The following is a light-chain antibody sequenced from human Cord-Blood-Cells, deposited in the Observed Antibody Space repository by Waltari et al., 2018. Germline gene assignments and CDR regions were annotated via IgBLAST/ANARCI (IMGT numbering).Light chain of an antibody. CDR3: QQSYSTPRG. V-gene: IGKV1-39*01. Sequence: DIQLTQSPSSLSASVGARVTITCRASQSISSYLNWYQHKPGKAPKLLIYAASSLQSGVPSRFSGSGSGTDFTLTISSLQPEDFATYYCQQSYSTPRGFGGGTKVEIK. J-gene: IGKJ4*01. CDR2: AAS. CDR1: QSISSY.